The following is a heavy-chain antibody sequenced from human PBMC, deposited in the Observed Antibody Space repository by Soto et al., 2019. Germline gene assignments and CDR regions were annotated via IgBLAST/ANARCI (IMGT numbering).Heavy chain of an antibody. D-gene: IGHD3-9*01. CDR2: TYYRSKWYN. J-gene: IGHJ6*02. CDR1: GDSVSSNRAA. CDR3: ARSLQYYDILTGNYYYGMDV. Sequence: SQTLSLTCAISGDSVSSNRAAWNWIRQSPSRGLEWLGRTYYRSKWYNDYAVSVKSRITINPDTSKNQFSLQLNSVTPEDTAVYYCARSLQYYDILTGNYYYGMDVWGQGTTVTVSS. V-gene: IGHV6-1*01.